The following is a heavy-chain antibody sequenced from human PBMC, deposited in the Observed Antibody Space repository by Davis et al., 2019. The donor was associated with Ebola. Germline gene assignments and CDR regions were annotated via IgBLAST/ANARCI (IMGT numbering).Heavy chain of an antibody. CDR1: GFTVSAND. V-gene: IGHV3-53*01. Sequence: GGSLRLSCAASGFTVSANDMSWVRQAPGKGLEWVSVIYSGAGTYYADSVKGRFTISRDNSKNTLYLQMNSLRAEDTAVYYCARIEAYGAGNYFEYWGQGTLVTISS. CDR2: IYSGAGT. D-gene: IGHD3-10*01. J-gene: IGHJ4*02. CDR3: ARIEAYGAGNYFEY.